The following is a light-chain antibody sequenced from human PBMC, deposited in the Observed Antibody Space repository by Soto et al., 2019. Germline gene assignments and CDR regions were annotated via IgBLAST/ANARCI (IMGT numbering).Light chain of an antibody. CDR2: GVS. Sequence: ETVLTQSPDIMYLSPGETATLSCRASQSVAGNLAWYQQKPGQPPRLLIYGVSTRATGVPARFSGSGSETDFSLTISSLQIEDFALYYCQQSNNWPPLTFGGGTKVEIK. CDR3: QQSNNWPPLT. J-gene: IGKJ4*01. V-gene: IGKV3-15*01. CDR1: QSVAGN.